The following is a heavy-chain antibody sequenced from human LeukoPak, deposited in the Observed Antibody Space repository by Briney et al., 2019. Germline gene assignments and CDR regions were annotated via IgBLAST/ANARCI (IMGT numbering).Heavy chain of an antibody. CDR2: MNPNSGNT. CDR3: ARGPGDYYYYYGMDV. J-gene: IGHJ6*02. Sequence: ASVKVSCKASGYTFTSYDINWVRQAIGQGLEWMGWMNPNSGNTGYAQKFQGRVTMTRNTSISTAYMELSSLRSEDTAVYYCARGPGDYYYYYGMDVWGQGTTVTVSS. D-gene: IGHD7-27*01. V-gene: IGHV1-8*01. CDR1: GYTFTSYD.